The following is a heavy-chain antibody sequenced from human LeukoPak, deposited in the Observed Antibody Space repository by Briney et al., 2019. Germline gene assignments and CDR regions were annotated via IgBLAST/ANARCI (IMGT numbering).Heavy chain of an antibody. CDR2: ISSLSTSI. V-gene: IGHV3-11*04. CDR3: GRDKED. CDR1: GFTFSGYY. Sequence: PGGSLRLSCAASGFTFSGYYMSWIRQAPGKGLEWVSYISSLSTSIYYTDSVKGRFTISRDNAKNSPYLQMNNLRAEDTAVYYCGRDKEDWGQGTLVTVSS. J-gene: IGHJ4*02.